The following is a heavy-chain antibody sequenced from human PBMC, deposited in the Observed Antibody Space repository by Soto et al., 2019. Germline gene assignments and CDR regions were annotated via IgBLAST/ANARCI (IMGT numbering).Heavy chain of an antibody. V-gene: IGHV3-23*01. CDR1: GFTFSNYP. CDR3: AKGTDFWSGYMPLYFDS. Sequence: GGSLRLSCAAYGFTFSNYPMSWVRQAPGKGLEWVSSITANGFGTYYADSVKGRFTVSRGNSQNTLYLQMNSLRAEDTAVYYCAKGTDFWSGYMPLYFDSWGQGTLVTVSS. J-gene: IGHJ4*02. D-gene: IGHD3-3*01. CDR2: ITANGFGT.